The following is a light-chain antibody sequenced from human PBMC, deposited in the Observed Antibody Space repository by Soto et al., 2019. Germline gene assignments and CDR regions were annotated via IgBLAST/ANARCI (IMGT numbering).Light chain of an antibody. J-gene: IGKJ4*01. CDR2: GAS. CDR3: QQYGSSPLT. CDR1: ESVSDNY. Sequence: EIVLTQSPGTLSLCPGERATLSCRASESVSDNYLAWYQQRSGQAPRLVIYGASSRASAVPDRFSGSGSGADFTLTISRLEPEDFAVYYCQQYGSSPLTFGGGTKVEIK. V-gene: IGKV3-20*01.